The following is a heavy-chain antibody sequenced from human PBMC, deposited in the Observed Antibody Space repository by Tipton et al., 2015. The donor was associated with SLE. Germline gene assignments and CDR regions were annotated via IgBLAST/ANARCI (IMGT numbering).Heavy chain of an antibody. Sequence: SLRLSCAASGFTFSTYEMIWVRQAPGKGLEWISYINSGSTTIHYADSLKGRFTISRDNSKDSLYLQMNSLRAEDTAVYYCARGGYCSGGTCGSPTDMDVWGKGTTVTVSS. J-gene: IGHJ6*03. V-gene: IGHV3-48*03. CDR2: INSGSTTI. CDR1: GFTFSTYE. CDR3: ARGGYCSGGTCGSPTDMDV. D-gene: IGHD2-15*01.